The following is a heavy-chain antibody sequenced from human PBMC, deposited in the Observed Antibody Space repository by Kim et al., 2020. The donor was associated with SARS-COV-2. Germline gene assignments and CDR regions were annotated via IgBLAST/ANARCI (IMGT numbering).Heavy chain of an antibody. J-gene: IGHJ6*02. Sequence: GGSLRLSCAASGFTFSSYAMSWVRQAPGKGLEWVSAISGSGGSTYYADSVKGRFTISRDNSKNTLYLQMNSLRAEDTAVYYCAKVLPPHIVVVPAAISRVLWANYYYGMDVWGQGTTVTVSS. D-gene: IGHD2-2*01. CDR1: GFTFSSYA. CDR2: ISGSGGST. CDR3: AKVLPPHIVVVPAAISRVLWANYYYGMDV. V-gene: IGHV3-23*01.